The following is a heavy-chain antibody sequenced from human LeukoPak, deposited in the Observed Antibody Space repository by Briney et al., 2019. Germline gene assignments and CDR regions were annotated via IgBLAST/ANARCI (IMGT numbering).Heavy chain of an antibody. V-gene: IGHV1-18*01. CDR2: ISAYNGNT. Sequence: ASVKVSCKASGYTFTSYGISWVRQAPGQGLEWMGWISAYNGNTNYAQKLQGRVTMTTDTSTSTAYMELRSLRSEDTAVYYCARETPRYYDSYGMDVWGQGTTVTVSS. CDR1: GYTFTSYG. CDR3: ARETPRYYDSYGMDV. D-gene: IGHD3-22*01. J-gene: IGHJ6*02.